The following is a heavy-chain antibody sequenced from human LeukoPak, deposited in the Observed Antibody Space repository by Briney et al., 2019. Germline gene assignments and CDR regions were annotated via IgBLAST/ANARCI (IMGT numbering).Heavy chain of an antibody. J-gene: IGHJ4*02. Sequence: PGGSLRLSCTVSGLTFSSSDIHWVRRAPGKGLEWVASIKSDGSNEYFADSVKGRFTISRDNSRNIAYLQMSSLRAEDTAVYYSANFDHWGQGTLVTVS. CDR3: ANFDH. V-gene: IGHV3-30*02. CDR1: GLTFSSSD. CDR2: IKSDGSNE.